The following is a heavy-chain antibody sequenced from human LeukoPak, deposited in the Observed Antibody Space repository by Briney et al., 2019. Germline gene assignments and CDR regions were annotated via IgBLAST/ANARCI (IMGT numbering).Heavy chain of an antibody. D-gene: IGHD1-26*01. CDR2: ISGSGGST. Sequence: GGSLRLSCAAAGITFSSYAMSWVRQAPGKGLEWVSAISGSGGSTYYADSVKGRFTISRDNAKNSLYLQMNSLRAEDTAVYYCARDSHAVGGSYPDYWGQGTLVTVPS. V-gene: IGHV3-23*01. CDR1: GITFSSYA. J-gene: IGHJ4*02. CDR3: ARDSHAVGGSYPDY.